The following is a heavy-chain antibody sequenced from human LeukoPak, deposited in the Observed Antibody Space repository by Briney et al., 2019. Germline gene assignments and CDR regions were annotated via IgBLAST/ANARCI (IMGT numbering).Heavy chain of an antibody. CDR2: ISAYNGNT. V-gene: IGHV1-18*01. J-gene: IGHJ6*02. CDR1: GYTFTSYG. CDR3: ARDLDSDYYYYGMDV. Sequence: ASVNVSCKASGYTFTSYGISWVRQAPGQGLEWMGWISAYNGNTNYAQKLQGRVTITTETSTSTAYMELRSLRSDDTAVYYCARDLDSDYYYYGMDVWGQGTTVTVFS. D-gene: IGHD2-15*01.